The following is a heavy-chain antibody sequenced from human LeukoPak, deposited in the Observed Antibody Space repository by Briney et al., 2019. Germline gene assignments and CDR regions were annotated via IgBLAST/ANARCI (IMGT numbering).Heavy chain of an antibody. V-gene: IGHV1-24*01. CDR2: FDPVVGET. Sequence: ASLKVSCKVSGYPLSELSMHWVRQSPGKGLEWLGGFDPVVGETIYAQKFQGRVTMTEDTSADTVSMEVSSLRFEDTGVYYCATEIGDFHFEYWGQGTLVTVSS. CDR1: GYPLSELS. D-gene: IGHD2-21*02. J-gene: IGHJ4*02. CDR3: ATEIGDFHFEY.